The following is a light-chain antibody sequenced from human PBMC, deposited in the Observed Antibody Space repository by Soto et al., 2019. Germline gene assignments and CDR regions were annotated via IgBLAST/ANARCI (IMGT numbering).Light chain of an antibody. CDR3: SSYAGSNNFV. Sequence: QSALTQPPSASGSPGQSVTISCTGTSSDVGGYKYVSWFQQQPGRAPKVMIYEVSERPSGVPDRFSGSKSGNTASLTVSGLQAEDEADYYCSSYAGSNNFVFGGGTKVTVL. CDR1: SSDVGGYKY. J-gene: IGLJ2*01. V-gene: IGLV2-8*01. CDR2: EVS.